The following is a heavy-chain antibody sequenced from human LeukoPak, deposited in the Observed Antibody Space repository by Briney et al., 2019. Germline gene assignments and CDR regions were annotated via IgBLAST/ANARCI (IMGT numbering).Heavy chain of an antibody. CDR3: AKDRNWGSSYFDY. J-gene: IGHJ4*02. V-gene: IGHV3-23*01. D-gene: IGHD7-27*01. CDR2: ISGSGGST. CDR1: GFTFSSYA. Sequence: QPGGSLRLSCAASGFTFSSYAMSWVRQAPGKGLEWVSAISGSGGSTYYADSVKGRFTISRDNSKNTLYLQMNSLRAEDTGVYYCAKDRNWGSSYFDYWGQGTLVTVSS.